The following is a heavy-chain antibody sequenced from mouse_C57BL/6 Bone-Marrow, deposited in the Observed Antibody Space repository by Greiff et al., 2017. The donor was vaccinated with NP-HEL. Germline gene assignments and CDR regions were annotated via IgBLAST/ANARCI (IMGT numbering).Heavy chain of an antibody. CDR1: GYTFTSYW. CDR2: IDPSDSYT. D-gene: IGHD1-1*01. CDR3: ARSGTTVVMDY. Sequence: QVQLQQPGAELVMPGASVKLSCKASGYTFTSYWMHWVKQRPGQGLEWIGEIDPSDSYTNYNQKFKGKSTFTVDKSSSTAYMQLSSLTSEDSAVYYCARSGTTVVMDYWGQGTSVTVSS. J-gene: IGHJ4*01. V-gene: IGHV1-69*01.